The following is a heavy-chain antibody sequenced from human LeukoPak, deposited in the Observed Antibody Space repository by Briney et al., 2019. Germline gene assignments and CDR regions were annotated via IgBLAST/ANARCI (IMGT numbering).Heavy chain of an antibody. CDR1: GFTFSDYY. CDR2: ISNSGSTI. J-gene: IGHJ5*02. D-gene: IGHD3-3*01. Sequence: GGSLRLSCAVSGFTFSDYYMSWIRQAPGKGLEWVSYISNSGSTIYHADSVKGRFTISRDNAKNSPYLQMNSLRAEDTAVYYCASGWYFGVVNAWGQGTLVTVSS. V-gene: IGHV3-11*04. CDR3: ASGWYFGVVNA.